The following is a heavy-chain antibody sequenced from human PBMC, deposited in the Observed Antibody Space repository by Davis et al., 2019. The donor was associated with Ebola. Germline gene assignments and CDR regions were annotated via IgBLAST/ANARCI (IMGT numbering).Heavy chain of an antibody. Sequence: AASVKVSCKASGYTFTGYYVHWVRQATGQGLEWVGRINPKNGNTDYARKFQGRVTMTRITSINTAYMELSSLRSDDTAVYFCARDSSGVVGANDFDYWGQGTLVTVSS. J-gene: IGHJ4*02. CDR1: GYTFTGYY. CDR2: INPKNGNT. D-gene: IGHD1-26*01. CDR3: ARDSSGVVGANDFDY. V-gene: IGHV1-2*02.